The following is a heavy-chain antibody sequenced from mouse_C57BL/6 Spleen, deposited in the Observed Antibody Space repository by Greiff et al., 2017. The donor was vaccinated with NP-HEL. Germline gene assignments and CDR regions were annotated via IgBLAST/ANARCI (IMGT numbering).Heavy chain of an antibody. D-gene: IGHD1-1*01. Sequence: VQLQQSGAELMKPGASVKLSCKATGYTFTGYWIEWVKQRPGHGLEWIGEILPGSGSTNYNQKFKDKATLTADKSSSTAYMQLSSLTSEDSAVYFCASTTDWYFDVWGTGTTVTVSS. CDR1: GYTFTGYW. CDR2: ILPGSGST. J-gene: IGHJ1*03. V-gene: IGHV1-9*01. CDR3: ASTTDWYFDV.